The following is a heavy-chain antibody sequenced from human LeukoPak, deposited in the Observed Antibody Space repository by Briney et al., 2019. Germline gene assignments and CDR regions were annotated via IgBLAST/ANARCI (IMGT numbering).Heavy chain of an antibody. CDR2: FDPEDGET. V-gene: IGHV1-24*01. J-gene: IGHJ6*02. Sequence: ASVQVSYKLSGYTLNQLSMQWLRLAPGTRLEWTGGFDPEDGETIYAQKFQGRVTMTEDTATDTAYMELSSLRSEDTAVYYCATAIEGSGSPQMYYYYYGMDVWGQGTTVTVSS. D-gene: IGHD3-10*01. CDR3: ATAIEGSGSPQMYYYYYGMDV. CDR1: GYTLNQLS.